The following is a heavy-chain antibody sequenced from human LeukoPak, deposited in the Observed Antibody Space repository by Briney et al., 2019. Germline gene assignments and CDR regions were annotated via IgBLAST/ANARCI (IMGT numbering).Heavy chain of an antibody. J-gene: IGHJ3*02. D-gene: IGHD3-10*01. CDR2: IIPIFGTA. CDR3: ARDRGTANDAFDI. Sequence: SVKVSCKASGGTLSSYAIGWVRQAPGQGLAWMGGIIPIFGTAKDARKFQGRVTITADKSTNTAYMELTSLRSGDTAVYYCARDRGTANDAFDIWGQGTMVTVSS. V-gene: IGHV1-69*06. CDR1: GGTLSSYA.